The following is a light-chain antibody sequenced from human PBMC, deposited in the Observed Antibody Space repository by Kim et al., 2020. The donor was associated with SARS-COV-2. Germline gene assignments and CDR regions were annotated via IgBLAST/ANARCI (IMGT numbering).Light chain of an antibody. V-gene: IGKV3-15*01. CDR2: GAS. Sequence: IVMTQSPATLSVSPGERVTLSCRASQSVKNNLAWYQQRPGQAPMLLIYGASTRATDISARFSGSGSGTKFTLTIRSLQSEDLAVYYCQQYNDWHLLTFGGGNKLEI. CDR1: QSVKNN. J-gene: IGKJ4*01. CDR3: QQYNDWHLLT.